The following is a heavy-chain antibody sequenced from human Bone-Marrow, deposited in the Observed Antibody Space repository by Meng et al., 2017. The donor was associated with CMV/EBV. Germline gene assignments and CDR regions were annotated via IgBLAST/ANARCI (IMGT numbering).Heavy chain of an antibody. D-gene: IGHD3-10*01. CDR2: ISHSGSFK. CDR1: EFTFSSYA. CDR3: VRETYGLPFDY. V-gene: IGHV3-30*04. Sequence: GESLKISCEASEFTFSSYAMHWVRLAPGKGLEWVAVISHSGSFKNYADSVRGRFTISRDNSKNTLYLQMDSLRPEDAALYYCVRETYGLPFDYWGQGTRVTVSS. J-gene: IGHJ4*02.